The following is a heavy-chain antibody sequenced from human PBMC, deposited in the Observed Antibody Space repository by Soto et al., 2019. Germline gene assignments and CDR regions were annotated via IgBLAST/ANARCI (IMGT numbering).Heavy chain of an antibody. D-gene: IGHD1-26*01. V-gene: IGHV1-3*01. CDR1: GYTFTSYG. CDR3: ARGNGSYNYFGMEV. Sequence: ASVKVSCKASGYTFTSYGIHWVRQAPGQRLEWTGWINAGNGNTKYSEKFQGRVTITRDTSASTAYLELSSLRSEDTAVYYCARGNGSYNYFGMEVWGQGTTVTVSS. J-gene: IGHJ6*02. CDR2: INAGNGNT.